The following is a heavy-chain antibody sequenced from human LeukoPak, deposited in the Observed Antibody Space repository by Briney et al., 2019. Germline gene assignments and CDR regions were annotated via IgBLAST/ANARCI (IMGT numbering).Heavy chain of an antibody. CDR2: INPNSGGP. Sequence: ASVKVSCKASGYTFTGYYMHWVRQAPGQGLEWMGWINPNSGGPNYAQKFQGRVTMPREPSIRTAYMELSRLRSDDTAVYYCERDRRLYGGNSGLDVWGKGTTVTVSS. CDR1: GYTFTGYY. CDR3: ERDRRLYGGNSGLDV. V-gene: IGHV1-2*02. D-gene: IGHD4-23*01. J-gene: IGHJ6*04.